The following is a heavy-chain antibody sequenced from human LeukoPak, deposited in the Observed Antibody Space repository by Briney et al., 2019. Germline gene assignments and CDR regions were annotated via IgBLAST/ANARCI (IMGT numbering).Heavy chain of an antibody. CDR1: GFTFSNYG. Sequence: GGSLRLSCAASGFTFSNYGMHWVRQAPGKGLEWVAFIRNDGSNKYHADSVKGRFTISRDNSKNMLYLQMNNLRAEDTAVYYCARARDSSGWYTDGFDIWGQGTMVTVSS. V-gene: IGHV3-30*02. J-gene: IGHJ3*02. D-gene: IGHD6-19*01. CDR3: ARARDSSGWYTDGFDI. CDR2: IRNDGSNK.